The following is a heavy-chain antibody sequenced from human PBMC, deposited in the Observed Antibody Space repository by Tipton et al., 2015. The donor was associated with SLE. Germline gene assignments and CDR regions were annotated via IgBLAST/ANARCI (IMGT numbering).Heavy chain of an antibody. J-gene: IGHJ3*02. CDR1: GYSISSGYY. Sequence: TLSLTCAVSGYSISSGYYWSWIRQPPGKGLEWIGEINHSGSPNYNPSLKSRVTISVDTSKNQFSLKLSSVTAADTALYYCARTNYRDPFDIWGQGTMVTVSS. D-gene: IGHD5-24*01. CDR3: ARTNYRDPFDI. V-gene: IGHV4-34*01. CDR2: INHSGSP.